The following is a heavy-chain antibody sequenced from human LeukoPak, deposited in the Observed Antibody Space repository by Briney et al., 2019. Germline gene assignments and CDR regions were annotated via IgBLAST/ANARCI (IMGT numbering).Heavy chain of an antibody. Sequence: SETLSLTCAVYGGSFSDYYWSWIRQPPGKGLEWIGEINHSGSTNYNPSLKSRVTISVDTSKNQFSLKPSSVTAADTAVYYCARGIRRHYYGSGSYYNTGRRIGDYFDYWGQGTLVTVSS. CDR3: ARGIRRHYYGSGSYYNTGRRIGDYFDY. CDR2: INHSGST. CDR1: GGSFSDYY. D-gene: IGHD3-10*01. V-gene: IGHV4-34*01. J-gene: IGHJ4*02.